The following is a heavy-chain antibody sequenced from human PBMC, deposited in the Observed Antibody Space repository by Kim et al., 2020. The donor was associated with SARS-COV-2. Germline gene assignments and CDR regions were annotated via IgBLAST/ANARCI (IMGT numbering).Heavy chain of an antibody. CDR2: IRSKANSYAT. D-gene: IGHD3-3*01. CDR3: TRAGSGYDFWSGYFSGNWFDP. V-gene: IGHV3-73*01. Sequence: GGSLRLSCAASGFTFSGSAMHWVRQASGKGLEWVGRIRSKANSYATAYAASVKGRFTISRDDSKNTAYLQMNSLKTEDTAVYYCTRAGSGYDFWSGYFSGNWFDPWGQGTLVTVSS. J-gene: IGHJ5*02. CDR1: GFTFSGSA.